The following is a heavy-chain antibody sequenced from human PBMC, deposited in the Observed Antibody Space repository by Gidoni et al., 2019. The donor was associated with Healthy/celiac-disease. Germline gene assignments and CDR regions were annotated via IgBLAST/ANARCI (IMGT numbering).Heavy chain of an antibody. CDR3: AKTGWDYGDYGFDY. CDR2: ISYDGSNK. Sequence: QVQLVESGGGVVQPGRSLRLSCAASGFAFSSYGMHWVRQAPGKGLEWVAVISYDGSNKYYADSVKGRFTISRDNSKNTLYLQMNSLRAEDTAVYYCAKTGWDYGDYGFDYWGQGTLVTVSS. V-gene: IGHV3-30*18. CDR1: GFAFSSYG. J-gene: IGHJ4*02. D-gene: IGHD4-17*01.